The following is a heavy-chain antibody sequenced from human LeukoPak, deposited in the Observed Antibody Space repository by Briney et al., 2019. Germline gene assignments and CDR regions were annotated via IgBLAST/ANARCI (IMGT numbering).Heavy chain of an antibody. CDR2: MNQDGSGK. D-gene: IGHD3-16*01. Sequence: GESLRLSCAASGFTFSNYWMTWVRQAPGKGLEWVANMNQDGSGKYYVDSAKGRFAISRDNAKNSLYLQMNNLRAKDTAVYYCARDNDRKDDSWGQGTLVTVSS. CDR1: GFTFSNYW. J-gene: IGHJ5*02. V-gene: IGHV3-7*01. CDR3: ARDNDRKDDS.